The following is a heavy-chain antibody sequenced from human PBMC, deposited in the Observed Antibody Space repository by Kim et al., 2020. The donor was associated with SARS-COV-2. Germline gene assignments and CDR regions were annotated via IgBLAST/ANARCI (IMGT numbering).Heavy chain of an antibody. J-gene: IGHJ6*02. CDR3: AGLQFYYGSGTGIGMDV. CDR2: MNPNSGNT. D-gene: IGHD3-10*01. V-gene: IGHV1-8*01. Sequence: ASVKVSCKASGDTFSSHDINWVRQATGQGLEWMGWMNPNSGNTGYAQKFQGRVSMTRTTSISTAYMELSTLRSEDSAVYYCAGLQFYYGSGTGIGMDVWGQGTTVTVSS. CDR1: GDTFSSHD.